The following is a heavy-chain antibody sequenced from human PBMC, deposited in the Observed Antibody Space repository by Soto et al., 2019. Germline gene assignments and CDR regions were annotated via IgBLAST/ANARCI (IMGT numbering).Heavy chain of an antibody. CDR2: ISAYNGNT. V-gene: IGHV1-18*01. CDR1: GYTFTIYG. Sequence: ASVKVSCKASGYTFTIYGIGWVRQAPGQGLEWMGWISAYNGNTNYAQKLQGRVTITADESTSTGYMELSSLRPEDTAVYYCARDPTYSDNRMVVPAKYGMDVWGQGTTVTVSS. D-gene: IGHD2-15*01. J-gene: IGHJ6*02. CDR3: ARDPTYSDNRMVVPAKYGMDV.